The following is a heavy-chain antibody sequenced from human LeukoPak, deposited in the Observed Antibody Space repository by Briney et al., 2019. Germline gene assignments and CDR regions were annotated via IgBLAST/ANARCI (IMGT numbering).Heavy chain of an antibody. V-gene: IGHV1-18*04. Sequence: ASVKVSCKASGYTFTGYYMHWVRQAPGQVLEWIGWISPYNDNTIYAQTFQGRVTMTTDTSTNTAYMELRSLRSDNTAVYYCARDHGYYYDSSGPDAFNIWGQGTMVTVSS. D-gene: IGHD3-22*01. CDR2: ISPYNDNT. CDR3: ARDHGYYYDSSGPDAFNI. CDR1: GYTFTGYY. J-gene: IGHJ3*02.